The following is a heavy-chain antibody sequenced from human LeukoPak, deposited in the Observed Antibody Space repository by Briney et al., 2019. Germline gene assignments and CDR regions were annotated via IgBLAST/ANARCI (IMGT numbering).Heavy chain of an antibody. CDR2: INPNSGGT. D-gene: IGHD2-15*01. CDR3: ARDFCSGGSCYSRYDY. V-gene: IGHV1-2*02. CDR1: GYTFTGYY. J-gene: IGHJ4*02. Sequence: ASVKVSCKASGYTFTGYYMHWVRQAPGQGLEWMGWINPNSGGTNYAQKFQGRVTMTRDTSISTAYMELSRLRSDDTAVYYCARDFCSGGSCYSRYDYWGQGTLVTVSS.